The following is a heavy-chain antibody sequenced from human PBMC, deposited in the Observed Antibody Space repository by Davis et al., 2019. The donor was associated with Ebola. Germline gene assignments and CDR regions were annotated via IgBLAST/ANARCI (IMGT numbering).Heavy chain of an antibody. J-gene: IGHJ4*02. Sequence: SVKVSCKASGGTFSSYAISWVRQAPGQGLEWMGRIIPILGIANYAQKFQGRVTITADKSTSTAYMELSSLRSEDTAVYYCARDLRRARGVATTFDYWGQGTLVTVAS. CDR2: IIPILGIA. CDR1: GGTFSSYA. V-gene: IGHV1-69*04. D-gene: IGHD1-26*01. CDR3: ARDLRRARGVATTFDY.